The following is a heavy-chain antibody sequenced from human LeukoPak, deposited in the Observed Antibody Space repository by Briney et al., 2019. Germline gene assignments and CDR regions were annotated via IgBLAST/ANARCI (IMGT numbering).Heavy chain of an antibody. D-gene: IGHD3-22*01. J-gene: IGHJ4*02. CDR2: IYYSGST. CDR1: GGSISSSSYY. Sequence: PSETLSLTCAVSGGSISSSSYYWSWICQHPGKGLEWIGYIYYSGSTYYNPSLKSRVTISVDTSKNQFSLKLSSVTAADTAVYYCAREDSSGSPFDYWGQGTLVTVSS. V-gene: IGHV4-31*11. CDR3: AREDSSGSPFDY.